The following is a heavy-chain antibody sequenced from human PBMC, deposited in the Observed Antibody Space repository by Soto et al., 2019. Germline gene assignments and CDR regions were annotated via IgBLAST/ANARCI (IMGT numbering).Heavy chain of an antibody. CDR3: ARVRAARTIWKYFDY. Sequence: QVQLQQWGAGLLKPSETLSLTCAVYGGSFSGYYWSWIRQPPGKGLEWIGEINHSGSTNYNPSLKSRVTISVDTSKNQFSLKLSSVTAADTAMYYCARVRAARTIWKYFDYWGQGNLVTVSS. CDR1: GGSFSGYY. V-gene: IGHV4-34*01. CDR2: INHSGST. D-gene: IGHD6-6*01. J-gene: IGHJ4*02.